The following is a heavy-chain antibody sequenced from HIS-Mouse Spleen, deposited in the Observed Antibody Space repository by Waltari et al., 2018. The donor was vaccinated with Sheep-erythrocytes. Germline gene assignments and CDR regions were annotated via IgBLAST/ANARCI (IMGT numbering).Heavy chain of an antibody. CDR2: INPSGGAT. J-gene: IGHJ2*01. CDR1: GYTFTGYY. D-gene: IGHD3-9*01. Sequence: QVQLVQSGAEVKKPGASVKVSCKASGYTFTGYYMHWVRQAPGKGPEWKGGINPSGGATNSEQRFQGRVTMTRDTSSSTAYMELSRLRSDDTAVDYCARGLGPGGYFDLWGRGTLVTVSS. CDR3: ARGLGPGGYFDL. V-gene: IGHV1-2*02.